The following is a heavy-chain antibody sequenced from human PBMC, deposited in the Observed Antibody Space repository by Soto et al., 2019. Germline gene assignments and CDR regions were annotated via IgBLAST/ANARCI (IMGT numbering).Heavy chain of an antibody. CDR1: GFTFSSYA. V-gene: IGHV3-30-3*01. J-gene: IGHJ5*02. CDR3: ARAVGLPGEWFDP. D-gene: IGHD7-27*01. CDR2: ISYDGSNK. Sequence: QVQLVESGGGVVQPGRSLRLSCAASGFTFSSYAMHWVRQAPGKGLEWVAGISYDGSNKYYADSVKGRFTISRDNSKNTLYLQMNSLRAEDTAVYYCARAVGLPGEWFDPWGQGTLVTVSS.